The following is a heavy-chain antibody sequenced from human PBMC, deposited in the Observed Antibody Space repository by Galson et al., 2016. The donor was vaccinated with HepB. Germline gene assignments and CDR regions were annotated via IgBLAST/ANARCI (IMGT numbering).Heavy chain of an antibody. D-gene: IGHD3-10*01. V-gene: IGHV4-39*01. Sequence: SETLSLTCTVSGGSISRSSYYWGWIRQPPGKGLEWIGRIYSSGSTFYNPSLKSRLTISVDTSNNQFSLRLSSVTAADTAVYYCARLAYHGSGGYFWFAPWGQGTLVTVSS. CDR2: IYSSGST. J-gene: IGHJ5*02. CDR3: ARLAYHGSGGYFWFAP. CDR1: GGSISRSSYY.